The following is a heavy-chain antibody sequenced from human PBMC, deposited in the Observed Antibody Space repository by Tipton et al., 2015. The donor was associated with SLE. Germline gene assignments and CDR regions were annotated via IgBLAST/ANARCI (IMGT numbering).Heavy chain of an antibody. CDR1: GGSFGGYY. D-gene: IGHD3-3*01. CDR2: INHSGST. Sequence: TLSLTCAVYGGSFGGYYWSWIRQPPGKGLEWIGEINHSGSTNYNPSLKSRVTISVDTSKNQFSLKLSSVTAADTAVYYCASSITIFGVLDYWGQGTLVTVSS. J-gene: IGHJ4*02. CDR3: ASSITIFGVLDY. V-gene: IGHV4-34*01.